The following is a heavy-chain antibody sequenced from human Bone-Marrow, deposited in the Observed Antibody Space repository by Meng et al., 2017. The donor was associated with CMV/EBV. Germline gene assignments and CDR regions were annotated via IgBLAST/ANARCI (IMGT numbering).Heavy chain of an antibody. CDR3: ARVRYGDYYGMDV. CDR1: GYTFTSYG. Sequence: ASVKVSCKASGYTFTSYGISWVRQAPGQGLEWMGWIRAYNGNTNYAQKLQGRVTMTTNTSTSTAYTELRSLRSDDTAVYYCARVRYGDYYGMDVWGQGTTVTVSS. CDR2: IRAYNGNT. J-gene: IGHJ6*02. V-gene: IGHV1-18*01. D-gene: IGHD4-17*01.